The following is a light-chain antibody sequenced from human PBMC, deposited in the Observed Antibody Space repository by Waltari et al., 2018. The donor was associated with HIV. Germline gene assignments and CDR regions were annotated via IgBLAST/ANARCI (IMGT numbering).Light chain of an antibody. J-gene: IGLJ2*01. CDR3: ATWDSSLSVGVV. V-gene: IGLV1-51*02. Sequence: QSVLTQPPSVSAAPGQTVTLPCSGTRSNIGHNFVSLYQQLPGTAPKLLIYESNKRPSGIPDRFCGSKSGTSATLGITGLQTGDEADYYCATWDSSLSVGVVFGGGTKLTVL. CDR2: ESN. CDR1: RSNIGHNF.